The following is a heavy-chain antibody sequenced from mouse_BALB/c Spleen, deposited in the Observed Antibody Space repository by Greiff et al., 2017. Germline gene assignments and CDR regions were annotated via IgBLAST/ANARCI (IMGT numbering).Heavy chain of an antibody. J-gene: IGHJ2*01. CDR3: ARNYGSSGFDY. D-gene: IGHD1-1*01. Sequence: EVQLQQSGAELVRPGALVKLSCKASGFNIKDYYMHWVKQRPEQGLEWIGWIDPENGNTIYDPKFQGKASITADTSSNTAYLQLSSLTSEDTAVYYCARNYGSSGFDYWGQGTTLTVSS. V-gene: IGHV14-1*02. CDR2: IDPENGNT. CDR1: GFNIKDYY.